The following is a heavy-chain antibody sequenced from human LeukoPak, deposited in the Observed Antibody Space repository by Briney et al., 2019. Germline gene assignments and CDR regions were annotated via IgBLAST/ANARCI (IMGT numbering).Heavy chain of an antibody. V-gene: IGHV4-59*01. Sequence: SETLSLTCTVSGGSIDSYSWSWVRQPPGKGLEWIGYIYYSGSTNYNPSLKSRVTISVDTSKNQFSLKLSSVTAADTAVYYCARGRTDSSGYYYPYYFDYWGQGTLVTVSS. J-gene: IGHJ4*02. CDR3: ARGRTDSSGYYYPYYFDY. CDR1: GGSIDSYS. D-gene: IGHD3-22*01. CDR2: IYYSGST.